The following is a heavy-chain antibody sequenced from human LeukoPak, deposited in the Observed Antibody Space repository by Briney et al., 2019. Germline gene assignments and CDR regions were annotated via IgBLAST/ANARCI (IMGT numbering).Heavy chain of an antibody. J-gene: IGHJ3*02. Sequence: ASVKVSCKVSVYTLTELSMHWVRQAPGKGLEWMGGFDPEDGETIYAQKFQGRVTMTEDTSTDTAYMELSSLRSEDTAVYYCATDTRLLWFGDKNAFDIWGQGTMVTVSS. CDR1: VYTLTELS. V-gene: IGHV1-24*01. D-gene: IGHD3-10*01. CDR3: ATDTRLLWFGDKNAFDI. CDR2: FDPEDGET.